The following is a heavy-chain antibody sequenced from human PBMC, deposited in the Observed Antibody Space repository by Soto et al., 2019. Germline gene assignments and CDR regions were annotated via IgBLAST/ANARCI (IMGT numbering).Heavy chain of an antibody. D-gene: IGHD1-26*01. V-gene: IGHV3-30-3*01. CDR2: ISYDGSNK. CDR3: ARDVESGSSQYYYYYYGMDV. J-gene: IGHJ6*02. CDR1: GFTFSSYA. Sequence: QVQLVESGGGVVQPGRSLRLSCAASGFTFSSYAMHWVRQAPGKGLEWVAVISYDGSNKYYADSVKGRFTISRDNSKNTLYLQMNSLRAEDTAVYYCARDVESGSSQYYYYYYGMDVWGQGPTLTLSS.